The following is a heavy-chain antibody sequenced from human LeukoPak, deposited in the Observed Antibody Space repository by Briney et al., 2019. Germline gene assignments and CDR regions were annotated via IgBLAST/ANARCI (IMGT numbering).Heavy chain of an antibody. CDR3: ARYVLRYFDWFTDNTYYFDY. CDR1: GGTFSSYA. Sequence: ASVKVSCKASGGTFSSYAISWVRQAPGQGLEWMGWISAYNGNTNYAQKLQGRVTMTTDTSTSTAYMELRSLRSDDTAVYYCARYVLRYFDWFTDNTYYFDYWGQGTLVTVSS. CDR2: ISAYNGNT. V-gene: IGHV1-18*01. J-gene: IGHJ4*02. D-gene: IGHD3-9*01.